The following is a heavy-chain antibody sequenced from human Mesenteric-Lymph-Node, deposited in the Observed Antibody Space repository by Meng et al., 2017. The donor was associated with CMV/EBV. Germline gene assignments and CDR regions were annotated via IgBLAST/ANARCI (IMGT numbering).Heavy chain of an antibody. J-gene: IGHJ4*02. Sequence: QLQQWGQGRLQPSETLSGTCAVCGGSFSGYYWNWIRQSPEKGLEWIGEINHSASTTYNPSFTSRIIISVDTSTNQISLNMSSVTAADTAVYYCARGSSYDILTGYFDYWGQGALVTVSS. CDR2: INHSAST. CDR1: GGSFSGYY. CDR3: ARGSSYDILTGYFDY. V-gene: IGHV4-34*02. D-gene: IGHD3-9*01.